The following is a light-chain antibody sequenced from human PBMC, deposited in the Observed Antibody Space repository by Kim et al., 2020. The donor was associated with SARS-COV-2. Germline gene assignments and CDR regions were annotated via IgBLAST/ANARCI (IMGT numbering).Light chain of an antibody. CDR1: QSIDSY. CDR2: DAS. CDR3: QHRRNWPPYT. J-gene: IGKJ2*01. V-gene: IGKV3-11*01. Sequence: VLTQSPATLSLSPGDRATLSCRASQSIDSYLVWYQQKPGQAPRLLIHDASNRATGIPARFSGSGSGTDFTLTISSLEPEDFAVYYCQHRRNWPPYTFGQGTKLEI.